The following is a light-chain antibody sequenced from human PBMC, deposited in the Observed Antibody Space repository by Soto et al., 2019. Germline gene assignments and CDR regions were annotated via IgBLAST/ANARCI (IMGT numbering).Light chain of an antibody. J-gene: IGLJ2*01. CDR1: SSDVGGYKY. CDR3: SSFTSSSTYVI. CDR2: EVS. Sequence: QSVLTQPASVSGSPGQSITISCTGTSSDVGGYKYVSWYQQHPDKAPKLMIYEVSNRPSGVSNRFSGSKSGNTASLTISGLQADDEADYYCSSFTSSSTYVIFGGGTKLTVL. V-gene: IGLV2-14*01.